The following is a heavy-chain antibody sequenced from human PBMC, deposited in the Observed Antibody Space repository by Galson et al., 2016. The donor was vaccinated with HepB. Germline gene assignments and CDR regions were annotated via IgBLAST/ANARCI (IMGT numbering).Heavy chain of an antibody. CDR2: IKQDVSEE. J-gene: IGHJ6*02. CDR1: GFPLGSYW. CDR3: ARHQLFYYHYGMDF. Sequence: SLRLSCAASGFPLGSYWMTWVRQAPGKGLEWVANIKQDVSEEYYLDSVKGRFTISRDNAKNSLFLQMNSLRAEDTAVYYCARHQLFYYHYGMDFWGQGTPVTVSS. V-gene: IGHV3-7*01. D-gene: IGHD1-1*01.